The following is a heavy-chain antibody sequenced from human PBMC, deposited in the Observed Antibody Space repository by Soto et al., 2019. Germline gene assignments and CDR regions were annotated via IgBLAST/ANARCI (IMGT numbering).Heavy chain of an antibody. CDR2: ISYDGSNK. Sequence: QVQLVESGGGVVQPGRSLRLSCAASGFTFSSYGMHWVRQAPGKGLEWVAVISYDGSNKYYADSVKGRFTISRDNSKNTLYLQMNSLRAEDTAVYYCAKDGREIVLMVYAYYYGMDVWGQGTTVTVSS. J-gene: IGHJ6*02. CDR1: GFTFSSYG. CDR3: AKDGREIVLMVYAYYYGMDV. V-gene: IGHV3-30*18. D-gene: IGHD2-8*01.